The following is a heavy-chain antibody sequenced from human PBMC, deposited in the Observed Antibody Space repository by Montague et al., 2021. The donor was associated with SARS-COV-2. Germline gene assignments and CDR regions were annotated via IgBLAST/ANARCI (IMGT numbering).Heavy chain of an antibody. D-gene: IGHD3-10*01. CDR3: ARLRDGVVPSPILGVGPYYAEFLLDV. CDR2: INHGGST. V-gene: IGHV4-34*01. J-gene: IGHJ6*01. Sequence: SETLSLTCAVHGTSFSGYYWNWIRQPSGKGLEWIGEINHGGSTKYSPSLKSRLTISADTSKNQFSLKLTSVAAADTAVYYCARLRDGVVPSPILGVGPYYAEFLLDVWGRGTTVTGSS. CDR1: GTSFSGYY.